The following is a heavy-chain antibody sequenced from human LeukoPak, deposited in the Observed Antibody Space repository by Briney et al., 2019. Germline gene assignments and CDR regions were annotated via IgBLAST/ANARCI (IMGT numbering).Heavy chain of an antibody. Sequence: ASVKVSCKVSGYTLTELSMHWVRQAPGKGLEWMGGFDPEDGETIYAQKFQGRVTMTEDTSTDTAYMELSSLRSEDTAVYYCARGVRSYDSSGRPDAFDIWGQGTMVTVSS. J-gene: IGHJ3*02. V-gene: IGHV1-24*01. CDR1: GYTLTELS. CDR3: ARGVRSYDSSGRPDAFDI. CDR2: FDPEDGET. D-gene: IGHD3-22*01.